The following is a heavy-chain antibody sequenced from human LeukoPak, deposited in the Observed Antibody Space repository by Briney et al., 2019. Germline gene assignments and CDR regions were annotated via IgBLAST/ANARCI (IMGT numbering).Heavy chain of an antibody. CDR1: GGSISTYY. Sequence: SETLSLTCTVSGGSISTYYWSWIRQTHGKGLEWIGYFHNGGGIHYSPSLLGRATISAETSKNQFSLSLSSVTAADTAVYYCARILTIFGVVSKFDYWGQGALVTVSS. J-gene: IGHJ4*02. CDR2: FHNGGGI. V-gene: IGHV4-59*01. CDR3: ARILTIFGVVSKFDY. D-gene: IGHD3-3*01.